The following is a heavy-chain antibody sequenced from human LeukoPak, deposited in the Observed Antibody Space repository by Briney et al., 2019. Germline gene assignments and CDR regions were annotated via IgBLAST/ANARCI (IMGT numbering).Heavy chain of an antibody. Sequence: SETLSLTCSVSAFSISTDSYYWGWIRQPPGKGLEWLASVYHSGRTYYNPSLKSRLTISIDTSKNQFSLKLSSVTAADTAVYYCARETSSGYSNDYWGQGTLVTVSS. D-gene: IGHD3-22*01. CDR3: ARETSSGYSNDY. V-gene: IGHV4-38-2*02. CDR1: AFSISTDSYY. CDR2: VYHSGRT. J-gene: IGHJ4*02.